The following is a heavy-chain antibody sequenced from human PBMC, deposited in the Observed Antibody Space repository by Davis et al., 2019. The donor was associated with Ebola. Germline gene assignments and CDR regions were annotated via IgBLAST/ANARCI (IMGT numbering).Heavy chain of an antibody. V-gene: IGHV5-51*01. J-gene: IGHJ5*02. CDR1: EFTFSNYW. CDR2: IYPVDSDT. CDR3: ARQGYCNSTSCNNWFDP. D-gene: IGHD2-2*01. Sequence: GESLKISCESSEFTFSNYWIAWVRQMPGKGPEWMGIIYPVDSDTRYSPSFQGQVTISVDKSINTAYLQWSSLRASDTAMYYCARQGYCNSTSCNNWFDPWGQGTLVTVSS.